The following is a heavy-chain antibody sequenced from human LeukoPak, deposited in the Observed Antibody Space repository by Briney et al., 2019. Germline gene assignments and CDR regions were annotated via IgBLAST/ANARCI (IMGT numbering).Heavy chain of an antibody. Sequence: SETLSLTCTVSGGSISSSSYYWGWIRQPPGKGLEWIGSIYYSGSTYYNPSLKSRVTISVDTSKNRFSLKLSSVTAADTAVYYCARQWLVPSGFDPWGQGTLVTVSS. D-gene: IGHD6-19*01. CDR1: GGSISSSSYY. CDR2: IYYSGST. CDR3: ARQWLVPSGFDP. J-gene: IGHJ5*02. V-gene: IGHV4-39*01.